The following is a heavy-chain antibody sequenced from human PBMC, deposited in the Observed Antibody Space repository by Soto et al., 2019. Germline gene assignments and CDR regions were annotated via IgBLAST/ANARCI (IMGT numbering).Heavy chain of an antibody. CDR3: AREGSLYLDSGPNCFDY. D-gene: IGHD3-9*01. CDR2: ISTTSSFI. Sequence: EVQLVESGGGLVKPGGSLRLSCAASGFTFSSYSMNWVRQAPGKGLEWVSSISTTSSFIYSADSVKGRFTISRDNAKNSLYLQMNSLRAEDTALYYCAREGSLYLDSGPNCFDYWGQGTLVTVSS. V-gene: IGHV3-21*02. J-gene: IGHJ4*02. CDR1: GFTFSSYS.